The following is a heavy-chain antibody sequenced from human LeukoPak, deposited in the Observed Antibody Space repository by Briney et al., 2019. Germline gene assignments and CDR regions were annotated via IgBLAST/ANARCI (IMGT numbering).Heavy chain of an antibody. D-gene: IGHD5-18*01. V-gene: IGHV4-59*01. CDR3: ARTYSYGSLTYFDY. CDR1: GGSISSYY. Sequence: SEPLSLTCTVSGGSISSYYWSWIRQPPGKGLEWIGYIYYSGSTNYNPSLKSRVTISVDTSKNQFSLKLSSVTAADTAVYYCARTYSYGSLTYFDYWGQGTLVADSS. CDR2: IYYSGST. J-gene: IGHJ4*02.